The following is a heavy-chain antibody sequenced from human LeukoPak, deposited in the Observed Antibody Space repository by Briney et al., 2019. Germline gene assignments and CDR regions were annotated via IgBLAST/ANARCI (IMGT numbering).Heavy chain of an antibody. CDR3: ARVNNYDFWSGYPSYFDP. D-gene: IGHD3-3*01. J-gene: IGHJ5*02. Sequence: SETLSLTCAVSGGSISSSNWWSWVRQPPGKGLEWIGEIYHSGSTNYNPSLESRVTISVDKSKNQFSLKLSSVTAADTAVYYCARVNNYDFWSGYPSYFDPWGQGTLVTVSS. V-gene: IGHV4-4*02. CDR1: GGSISSSNW. CDR2: IYHSGST.